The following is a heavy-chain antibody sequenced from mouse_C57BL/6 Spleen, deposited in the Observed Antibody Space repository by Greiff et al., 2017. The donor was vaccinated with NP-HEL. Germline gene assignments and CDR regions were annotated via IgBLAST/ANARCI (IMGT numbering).Heavy chain of an antibody. J-gene: IGHJ1*03. Sequence: VKLVESGAELARPGASVKMSCKASGYTFTSYTMHWVKQRPGQGLEWIGYINPSSGYTKYNQKFKDKATLTADKSSSTAYMQLSSLTSEDSAVYYCARRGYYDYDGNWYFDVWGTGTTVTVSS. CDR3: ARRGYYDYDGNWYFDV. D-gene: IGHD2-4*01. CDR1: GYTFTSYT. V-gene: IGHV1-4*01. CDR2: INPSSGYT.